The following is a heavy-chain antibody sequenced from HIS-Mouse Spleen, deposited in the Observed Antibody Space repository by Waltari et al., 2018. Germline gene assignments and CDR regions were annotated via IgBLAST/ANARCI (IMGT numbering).Heavy chain of an antibody. CDR1: GGSISSSSYY. D-gene: IGHD6-13*01. CDR2: IYYSGRT. V-gene: IGHV4-39*07. J-gene: IGHJ2*01. Sequence: QLQLQESGPGLVKPSETLSLTCTVSGGSISSSSYYWGWIRQPPGKGLEWIGGIYYSGRTYSNPALKSRVTLSVDTSKNQFSLKLSSVTAADTAVYYCAREIPYSSSWYDWYFDLWGRGTLVTVSS. CDR3: AREIPYSSSWYDWYFDL.